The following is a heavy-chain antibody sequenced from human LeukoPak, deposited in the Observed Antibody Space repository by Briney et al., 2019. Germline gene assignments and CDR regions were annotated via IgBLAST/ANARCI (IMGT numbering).Heavy chain of an antibody. D-gene: IGHD2-15*01. Sequence: SETLSLTCAVYGGSFSNYYWSWIRQPPGKGLEWIGEINHGGSTNYNPSLKSRVTMSVDTSKNQFSLKKNYVTAADTAVYYCARVGCSGGSCYESRGAFDIWGQGTLVTVSS. CDR3: ARVGCSGGSCYESRGAFDI. CDR1: GGSFSNYY. J-gene: IGHJ3*02. V-gene: IGHV4-34*01. CDR2: INHGGST.